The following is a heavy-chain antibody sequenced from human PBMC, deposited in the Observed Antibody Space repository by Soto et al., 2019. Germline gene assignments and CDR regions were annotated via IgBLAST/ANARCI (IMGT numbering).Heavy chain of an antibody. CDR3: ARDSYSSSSRGDYYYGMDV. Sequence: GGSLRLSCAASGFTFSSYGMHWARQAPGKGLEWVAVIWYDGSNKYYADSVKGRFTISRDNSKNTLYLQMNSLRAEDTAVYYCARDSYSSSSRGDYYYGMDVWGQGTTVTVSS. CDR2: IWYDGSNK. V-gene: IGHV3-33*01. D-gene: IGHD5-18*01. CDR1: GFTFSSYG. J-gene: IGHJ6*02.